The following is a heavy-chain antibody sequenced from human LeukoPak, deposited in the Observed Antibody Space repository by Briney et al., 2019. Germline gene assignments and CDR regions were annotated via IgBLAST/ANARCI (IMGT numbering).Heavy chain of an antibody. V-gene: IGHV4-39*07. CDR3: ARDFRGGYDFWSGYYTPYYFDY. D-gene: IGHD3-3*01. Sequence: SETLSLTCTVSGGSISSSGYYWGWIRQPPGKGLEWIGSMYYSGSTYYDPSLKSRVTISVDTSKNHFSLKLSSVTAADTAVYYCARDFRGGYDFWSGYYTPYYFDYWGQGTLVTVSP. J-gene: IGHJ4*02. CDR2: MYYSGST. CDR1: GGSISSSGYY.